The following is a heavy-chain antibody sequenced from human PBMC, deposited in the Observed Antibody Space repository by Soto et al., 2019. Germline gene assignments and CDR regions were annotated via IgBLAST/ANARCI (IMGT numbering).Heavy chain of an antibody. J-gene: IGHJ5*02. V-gene: IGHV1-8*01. CDR3: ARERSGAWFDP. CDR1: GYTFTSYD. D-gene: IGHD3-10*01. CDR2: MNPNSGNT. Sequence: ASVKVSCKASGYTFTSYDINWVRQVTGQGLEWMGWMNPNSGNTGYAQKFQGGVTMTRNTSISTAYMELSSLRSEDTAVYYCARERSGAWFDPWGQGTLVTVSS.